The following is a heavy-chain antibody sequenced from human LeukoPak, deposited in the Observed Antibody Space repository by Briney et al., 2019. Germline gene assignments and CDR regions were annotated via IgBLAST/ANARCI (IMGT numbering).Heavy chain of an antibody. V-gene: IGHV4-34*01. CDR2: INHGGST. Sequence: SETLSLTCAVYGGSFSGYYWTWIRQPPGKGLEWIGEINHGGSTNYNPSLKSRVTISVETSKNQFSLKLRSVCAADTAVYYCARGDGSGSYYPYYNFWGQGTLVTVSS. D-gene: IGHD3-10*01. J-gene: IGHJ4*02. CDR3: ARGDGSGSYYPYYNF. CDR1: GGSFSGYY.